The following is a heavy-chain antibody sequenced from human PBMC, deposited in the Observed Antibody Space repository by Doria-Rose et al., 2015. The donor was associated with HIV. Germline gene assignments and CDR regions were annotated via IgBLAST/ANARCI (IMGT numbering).Heavy chain of an antibody. V-gene: IGHV4-31*03. CDR1: GASVSSRGYY. CDR2: TYYTGTS. CDR3: ARMGSYRELDY. Sequence: QVQLVQSGPGLVTPSETLSLTCSVSGASVSSRGYYWNWIRQVPGKGLESLGYTYYTGTSDYSPSLKSRLNMAVDTSKNQFSLKLSFVTVADTAVYYCARMGSYRELDYWGQGARGIVSA. D-gene: IGHD3-3*01. J-gene: IGHJ4*02.